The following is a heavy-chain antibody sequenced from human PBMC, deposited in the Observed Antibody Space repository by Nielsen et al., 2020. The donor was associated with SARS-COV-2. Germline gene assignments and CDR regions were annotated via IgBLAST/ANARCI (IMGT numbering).Heavy chain of an antibody. CDR3: ARAQGVYQGLDY. V-gene: IGHV3-74*01. J-gene: IGHJ4*02. CDR2: INSDGSST. CDR1: GFTFSSYW. Sequence: GGSLRLSCAASGFTFSSYWMHWVRQAPGKGLVWVSRINSDGSSTSYADSVKGRFTISRDNAKNTLYLQMNSLRAEDTAVYYCARAQGVYQGLDYWGQGTLVTVSS. D-gene: IGHD2-2*01.